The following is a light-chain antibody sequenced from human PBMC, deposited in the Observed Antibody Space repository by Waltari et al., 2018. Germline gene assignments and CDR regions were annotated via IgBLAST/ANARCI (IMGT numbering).Light chain of an antibody. J-gene: IGKJ1*01. CDR2: GSA. Sequence: EIVLTQSPGSLSSSPGERVTLSCRASQSVSRALAWYQQKPGQAPRLLILGSANRATGIPDRFSGSGSETDFSLTISILEPEDFAFYYCQHYSHLPATFGRGTKVEIK. V-gene: IGKV3-20*01. CDR1: QSVSRA. CDR3: QHYSHLPAT.